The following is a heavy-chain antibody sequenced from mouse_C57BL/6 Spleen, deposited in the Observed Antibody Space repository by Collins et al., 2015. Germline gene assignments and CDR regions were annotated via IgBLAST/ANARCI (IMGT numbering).Heavy chain of an antibody. D-gene: IGHD2-4*01. V-gene: IGHV1-26*01. Sequence: NNGGTSYNQKFKSKATLTVDKSSSTAYMELRSLTSEDSAVYYCAIDYDGFAYWGQGTLVTVSA. CDR3: AIDYDGFAY. CDR2: NNGGT. J-gene: IGHJ3*01.